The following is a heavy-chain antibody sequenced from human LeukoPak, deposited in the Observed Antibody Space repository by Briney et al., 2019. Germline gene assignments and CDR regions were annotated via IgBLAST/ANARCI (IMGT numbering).Heavy chain of an antibody. Sequence: PGGSLRLSCAASGFTFDDYAMHWVRHAPGKGVEWVSLTSWDGSSTYYADSVKGRFTISRDNSKNSVYLQMNSLRAEDTALYYCAKDYDGTYSSGWGIDYWGQGTLVTVSS. D-gene: IGHD6-19*01. CDR3: AKDYDGTYSSGWGIDY. V-gene: IGHV3-43D*03. J-gene: IGHJ4*02. CDR1: GFTFDDYA. CDR2: TSWDGSST.